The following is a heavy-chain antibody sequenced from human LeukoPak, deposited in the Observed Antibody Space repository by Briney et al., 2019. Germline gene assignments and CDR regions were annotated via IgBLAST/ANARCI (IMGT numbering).Heavy chain of an antibody. CDR1: GGSISSSY. Sequence: PSETLSLTCTVSGGSISSSYWSWIRQPPGKGLEWIGYIYYTGSTTYNPSLKSRVTISVDTSKNQFSLKLRSVTAADTAVYYCARDLAYDFWSGYYLGWYFDLWGRGTLVTVSS. V-gene: IGHV4-59*01. CDR3: ARDLAYDFWSGYYLGWYFDL. J-gene: IGHJ2*01. CDR2: IYYTGST. D-gene: IGHD3-3*01.